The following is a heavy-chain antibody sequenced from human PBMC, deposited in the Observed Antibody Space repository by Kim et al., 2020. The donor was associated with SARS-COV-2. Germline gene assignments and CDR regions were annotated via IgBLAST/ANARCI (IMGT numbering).Heavy chain of an antibody. CDR2: ISGSAGST. D-gene: IGHD2-2*01. Sequence: GGSLRLSCAASGFTFSSYAMSWVRQAPGKGLEWVSAISGSAGSTYYADSVKCRFTIPRDNSKKTLYLQRNSLRAEDTAGYYCANLYGRSLTSGTLTLFD. V-gene: IGHV3-23*01. J-gene: IGHJ4*01. CDR3: ANLYGRSLTSGTLTLFD. CDR1: GFTFSSYA.